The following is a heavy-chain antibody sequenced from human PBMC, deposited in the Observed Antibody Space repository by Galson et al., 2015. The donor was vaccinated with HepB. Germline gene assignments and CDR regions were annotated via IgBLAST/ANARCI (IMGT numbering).Heavy chain of an antibody. CDR3: ARQFGYDEGAYYYKVLDH. CDR2: ISSDGRT. J-gene: IGHJ4*02. D-gene: IGHD3-22*01. V-gene: IGHV4-39*01. Sequence: TLSLTCTVSGGSFSTATSYWGWIRQPPGKGLEWIGCISSDGRTYYNPSLKSRVSVSVDTSKNQFSLRLSSVTAADTAVYYCARQFGYDEGAYYYKVLDHWGRGTLVTVSS. CDR1: GGSFSTATSY.